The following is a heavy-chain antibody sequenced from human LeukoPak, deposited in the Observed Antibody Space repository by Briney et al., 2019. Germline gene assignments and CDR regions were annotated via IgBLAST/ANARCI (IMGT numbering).Heavy chain of an antibody. V-gene: IGHV1-2*02. D-gene: IGHD3-22*01. J-gene: IGHJ4*02. CDR2: INPNSGGT. CDR3: ARGGYDSSGYPLVFDY. Sequence: ASVKVSCKASGYTLTGYYMHWVRQAPGQGLEWMGWINPNSGGTNYAQKFQGRVTMTRDTSISTAYMELSRLRSDDTAVYYCARGGYDSSGYPLVFDYWGQGTLVTVSS. CDR1: GYTLTGYY.